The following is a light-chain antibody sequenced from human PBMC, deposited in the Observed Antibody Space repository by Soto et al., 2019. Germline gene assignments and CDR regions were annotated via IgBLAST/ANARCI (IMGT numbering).Light chain of an antibody. V-gene: IGKV3-20*01. CDR3: QQYGSSYT. J-gene: IGKJ2*01. CDR1: QSVSSSY. CDR2: GAS. Sequence: EIVLTQSPGTLSLSPGERATLSCRASQSVSSSYLAWYQQKPGQAPRLLIYGASSRATGIPDRFSGSWSGTDFTLTIIRLEPEDFAVYYCQQYGSSYTFGQGTKLEIK.